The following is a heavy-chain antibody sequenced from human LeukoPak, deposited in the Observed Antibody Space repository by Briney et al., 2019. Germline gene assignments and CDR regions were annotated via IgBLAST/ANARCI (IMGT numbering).Heavy chain of an antibody. D-gene: IGHD3-22*01. V-gene: IGHV4-61*02. Sequence: SETLSLTCTVSGGSISSGSYFWSWIRQPAGKGLEWIVRIYTSGSTNNSPSRKSRFTISVDTSTNQFSLNLTSVTAADTAMYYCAREQWAYRSYYASSGYHDYWGQGTLVTVSS. CDR2: IYTSGST. J-gene: IGHJ4*02. CDR3: AREQWAYRSYYASSGYHDY. CDR1: GGSISSGSYF.